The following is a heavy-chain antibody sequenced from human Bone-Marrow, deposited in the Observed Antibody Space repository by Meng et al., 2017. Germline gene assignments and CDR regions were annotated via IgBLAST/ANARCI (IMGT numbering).Heavy chain of an antibody. CDR1: VFTFSGYA. CDR3: ARGGNEFDY. CDR2: ISYDGSNK. J-gene: IGHJ4*02. V-gene: IGHV3-30*01. D-gene: IGHD4-23*01. Sequence: VECGWCVGQSGGSLSLSCAALVFTFSGYAMDWVRQAPGKGLEWVAVISYDGSNKYYAGPVKCLFTISRENSKNTLYLQMNSLRAEDTAVYYCARGGNEFDYWGQGTLVTVSS.